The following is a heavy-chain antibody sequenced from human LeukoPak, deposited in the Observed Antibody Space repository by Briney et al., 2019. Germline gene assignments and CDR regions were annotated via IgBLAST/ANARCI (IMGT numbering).Heavy chain of an antibody. J-gene: IGHJ4*02. Sequence: SETLSLTCTVSVGSINNYYWSWIRQPPGKRLEWIGYIYDSGSTNYKPSLKSRVTISGDTSKNRFSLNLRYVTAADTAVYYCARGGSYYVDYWGQGILVTVSS. CDR3: ARGGSYYVDY. CDR2: IYDSGST. D-gene: IGHD3-10*01. CDR1: VGSINNYY. V-gene: IGHV4-59*01.